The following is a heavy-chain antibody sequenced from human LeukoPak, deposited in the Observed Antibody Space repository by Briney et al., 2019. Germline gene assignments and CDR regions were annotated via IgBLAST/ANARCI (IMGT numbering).Heavy chain of an antibody. CDR3: ARHDYGDYGGVDY. CDR1: GYTFTGYY. V-gene: IGHV1-2*02. Sequence: ASVKVSCKASGYTFTGYYMHWVRQAPGQGLEWMGWINPNSGGTNYAQKFQGRVTMTRDTSISTAYMELSRLRSDDTAVYYCARHDYGDYGGVDYWGQGTLVTVSS. J-gene: IGHJ4*02. CDR2: INPNSGGT. D-gene: IGHD4-17*01.